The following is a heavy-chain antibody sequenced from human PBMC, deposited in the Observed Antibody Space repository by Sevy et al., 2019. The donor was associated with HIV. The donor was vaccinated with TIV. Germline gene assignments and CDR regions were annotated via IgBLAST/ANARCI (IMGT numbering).Heavy chain of an antibody. J-gene: IGHJ4*02. CDR3: ARTSSYGSGNYFDY. Sequence: ASVKVSCKASGYTFTSYDINWVRQATGQGLEWMGWMNPNSGNTGYAQKFQGRVTMTTDTSTTTAYMELRSLRFDDTAVYYCARTSSYGSGNYFDYWGQGTLVTVSS. CDR2: MNPNSGNT. CDR1: GYTFTSYD. D-gene: IGHD3-10*01. V-gene: IGHV1-8*01.